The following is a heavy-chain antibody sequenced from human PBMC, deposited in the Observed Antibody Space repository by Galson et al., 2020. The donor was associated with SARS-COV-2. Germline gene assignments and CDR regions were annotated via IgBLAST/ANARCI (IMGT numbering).Heavy chain of an antibody. CDR2: IYYSGST. Sequence: SETLSLTCTVSGGSISSYYWSWIRQPPGKGLEWIGYIYYSGSTNYNPSLKSRVTISVDTSKNQFSLKLSSVTAADTAVYYCARQALGYCSSTSCYGMDVWGQGTTVTVSS. V-gene: IGHV4-59*08. D-gene: IGHD2-2*01. CDR1: GGSISSYY. J-gene: IGHJ6*02. CDR3: ARQALGYCSSTSCYGMDV.